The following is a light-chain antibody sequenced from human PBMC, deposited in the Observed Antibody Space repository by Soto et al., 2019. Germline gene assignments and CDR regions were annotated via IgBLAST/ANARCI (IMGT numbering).Light chain of an antibody. CDR1: QSIRSY. V-gene: IGKV1-39*01. Sequence: DIQMTQSPSSLSASVGDRVTITCRASQSIRSYLNWYQQERGKAPKLLIYAASSLQSGVPSRFSGSGSGTDFTLTISSLQPEDFATYYCQQLKSYPQTFGQGTKVDIK. J-gene: IGKJ1*01. CDR2: AAS. CDR3: QQLKSYPQT.